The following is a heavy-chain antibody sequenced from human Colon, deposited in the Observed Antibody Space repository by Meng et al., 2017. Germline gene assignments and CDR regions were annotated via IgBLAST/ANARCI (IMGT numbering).Heavy chain of an antibody. D-gene: IGHD3-10*01. CDR1: GGSISGDGYY. J-gene: IGHJ5*02. CDR2: VHDSGDT. CDR3: ARDPSNRGAFFDP. V-gene: IGHV4-31*11. Sequence: QEQVEESGPGVAKPPPTLSLTCVVSGGSISGDGYYWSWIRQHPGKGLEWIGYVHDSGDTYYKSSLKSRITISIDTSENQFSLKLKSVTAADTAVYYCARDPSNRGAFFDPWGQGTLVTVSS.